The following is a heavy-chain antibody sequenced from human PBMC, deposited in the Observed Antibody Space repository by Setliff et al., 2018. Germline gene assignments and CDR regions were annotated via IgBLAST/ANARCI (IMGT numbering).Heavy chain of an antibody. CDR1: KFTFSSFW. CDR2: IKQDGSVI. J-gene: IGHJ4*02. V-gene: IGHV3-7*03. Sequence: PGGSLRLSCAASKFTFSSFWMSWVRQAPGKGLEWVANIKQDGSVIYFVDSVKGRFTISRDNAKNSLYLQMYSLRAEDTAVYYCAKGTTSSTIFGVGSFDYWGQGTLVTVSS. CDR3: AKGTTSSTIFGVGSFDY. D-gene: IGHD3-3*01.